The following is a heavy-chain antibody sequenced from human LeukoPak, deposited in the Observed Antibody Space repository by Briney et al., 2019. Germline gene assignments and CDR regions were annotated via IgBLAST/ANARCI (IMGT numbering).Heavy chain of an antibody. CDR1: GYTFTGYY. V-gene: IGHV1-2*02. CDR3: AREPRRGHWFDP. Sequence: ASVKVSRKASGYTFTGYYMHWVRQAPGQGLEWMGWINPNSGGTNYAQKFQGRVTMIRDTSISTAYMELSRLRSDDTAVYYCAREPRRGHWFDPWGQGTLVTVSS. J-gene: IGHJ5*02. CDR2: INPNSGGT.